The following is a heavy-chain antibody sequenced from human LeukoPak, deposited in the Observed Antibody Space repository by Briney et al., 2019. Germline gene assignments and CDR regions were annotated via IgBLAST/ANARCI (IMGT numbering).Heavy chain of an antibody. V-gene: IGHV4-4*07. CDR3: AIHTNYYDSSGYRTFDY. D-gene: IGHD3-22*01. CDR1: GGSISSYY. Sequence: RSSGTLSLTCTVSGGSISSYYWSWIRQPAGKGLEWIERIYTSGSTNYNPSLKSRVTMSVDTSKNQFSLKLSSVTAADTAVYYCAIHTNYYDSSGYRTFDYWGQGTLVTVSS. CDR2: IYTSGST. J-gene: IGHJ4*02.